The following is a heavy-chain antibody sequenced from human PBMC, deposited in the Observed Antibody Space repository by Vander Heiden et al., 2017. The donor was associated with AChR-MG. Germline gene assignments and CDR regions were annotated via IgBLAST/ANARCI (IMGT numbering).Heavy chain of an antibody. Sequence: VQLVATGGGLIPPGGSLSLSWAASGFTVSCNYLHWVRPAPGKGLDWVPVILSGGSTYYADSVQGRFTISRDNSKNTLYLQMNSLRAEDTAVYFGARSTVIVNFYYGMDVWGQGTTVTVSS. D-gene: IGHD5-18*01. CDR3: ARSTVIVNFYYGMDV. CDR1: GFTVSCNY. CDR2: ILSGGST. V-gene: IGHV3-53*02. J-gene: IGHJ6*02.